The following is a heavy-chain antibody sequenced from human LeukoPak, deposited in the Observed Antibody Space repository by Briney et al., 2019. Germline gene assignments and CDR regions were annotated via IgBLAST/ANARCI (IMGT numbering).Heavy chain of an antibody. CDR2: INAGNGNT. V-gene: IGHV1-3*01. D-gene: IGHD3-10*01. CDR3: ARGRLIGLRGVIPYYFDY. Sequence: GGSLRLSCAASGYTFTSYAMHWVRQAPGQRLEWMGWINAGNGNTKYSQKFQGRVTITRDTSASTAYMELSSLRSEDTAVYYCARGRLIGLRGVIPYYFDYWGQGTLVTVSS. J-gene: IGHJ4*02. CDR1: GYTFTSYA.